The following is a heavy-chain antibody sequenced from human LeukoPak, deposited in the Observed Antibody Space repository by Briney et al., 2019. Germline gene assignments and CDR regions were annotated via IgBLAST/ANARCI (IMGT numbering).Heavy chain of an antibody. D-gene: IGHD1-20*01. J-gene: IGHJ3*02. Sequence: SETLSLTCTVSGGSISSSSYYWGWIRQPPGKGLEWIGSIYYSGSTYYNPSLKSRVTISVDTSKNQFSLKLSSVTAADTAVYYCAREGRYNWNVKDAFDIWGQGTMVTVSS. CDR1: GGSISSSSYY. CDR3: AREGRYNWNVKDAFDI. V-gene: IGHV4-39*02. CDR2: IYYSGST.